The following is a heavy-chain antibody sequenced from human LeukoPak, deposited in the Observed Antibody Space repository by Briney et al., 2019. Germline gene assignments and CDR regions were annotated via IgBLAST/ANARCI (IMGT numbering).Heavy chain of an antibody. Sequence: SETLSLTCAVYGGSLSGYYWSWIRQPPGKGLEWIGEINHSGSTNYDPSLKSRVTISVDTSKNQFSLKLSSVTAADTAVYYCARLYCSSTSCYFMDAFDIWGQGTMVTVSS. J-gene: IGHJ3*02. CDR2: INHSGST. CDR1: GGSLSGYY. D-gene: IGHD2-2*01. CDR3: ARLYCSSTSCYFMDAFDI. V-gene: IGHV4-34*01.